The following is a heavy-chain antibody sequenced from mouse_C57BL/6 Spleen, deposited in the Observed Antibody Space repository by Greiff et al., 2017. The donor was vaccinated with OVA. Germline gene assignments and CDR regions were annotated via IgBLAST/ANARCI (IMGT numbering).Heavy chain of an antibody. V-gene: IGHV1-15*01. J-gene: IGHJ4*01. Sequence: VQLQQSGAELVRPGASVTLSCKASGYTFTDYEMHWVKQTPVHGLEWIGAIDPETGGTAYNQKFKGKAILTADKSSSTAYMELRSLTSEDSAVYYCTRITTVVEAMDYWGQGTSVTVSS. CDR2: IDPETGGT. D-gene: IGHD1-1*01. CDR3: TRITTVVEAMDY. CDR1: GYTFTDYE.